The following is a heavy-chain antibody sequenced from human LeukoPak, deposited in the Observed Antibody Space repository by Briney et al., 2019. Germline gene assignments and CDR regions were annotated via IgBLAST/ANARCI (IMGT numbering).Heavy chain of an antibody. V-gene: IGHV3-23*01. CDR2: IDKIGVGT. Sequence: GGSLRLSCAASGFTFSSFAMSWIRQAPGKGLEWVSSIDKIGVGTYYADSVRGRFTISRDNSKNTLFLQMNSLRAEDTAVYYCAKSGLNRFDYWGQGTLVTVSS. CDR3: AKSGLNRFDY. J-gene: IGHJ4*02. CDR1: GFTFSSFA. D-gene: IGHD2-15*01.